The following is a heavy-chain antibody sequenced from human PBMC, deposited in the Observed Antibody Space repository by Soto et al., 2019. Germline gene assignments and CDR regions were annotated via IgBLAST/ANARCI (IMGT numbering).Heavy chain of an antibody. J-gene: IGHJ4*02. CDR1: GGSISSYY. CDR2: IYYTGST. V-gene: IGHV4-59*12. CDR3: APAPGRSPVTTLDGN. Sequence: PSETLSLTCTVSGGSISSYYWSWIRQPPGKGLEWIGYIYYTGSTNYNPSLKSRVTISVDTSKNQFSLKLSSVTAADTAVYYCAPAPGRSPVTTLDGNWGQGTLVTVSS. D-gene: IGHD4-17*01.